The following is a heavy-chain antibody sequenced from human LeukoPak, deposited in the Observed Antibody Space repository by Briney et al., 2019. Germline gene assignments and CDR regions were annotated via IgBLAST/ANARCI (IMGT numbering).Heavy chain of an antibody. Sequence: ASVKVSCKASGYTFTGYYMHWVRQAPGQGLEWMGWINPNSGGTNYAQKFQGRVTMTRDTSISTAYMELSRLRSDDTAVYYCVREYYYYYYMDVWGKGTTVTVSS. CDR2: INPNSGGT. CDR1: GYTFTGYY. V-gene: IGHV1-2*02. J-gene: IGHJ6*03. CDR3: VREYYYYYYMDV.